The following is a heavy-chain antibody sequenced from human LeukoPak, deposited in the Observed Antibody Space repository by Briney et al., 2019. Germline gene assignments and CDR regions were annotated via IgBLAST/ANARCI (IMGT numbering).Heavy chain of an antibody. V-gene: IGHV4-34*01. CDR3: ARGAMVTLFDY. D-gene: IGHD5-18*01. J-gene: IGHJ4*02. CDR2: IYNSGST. Sequence: PETLSLTCAVFGGAFSGYYWSWIRQPPGKGLEWIVDIYNSGSTNYNPSLKSRVTISVDTSKSQFSLKLSSVTAADTAVYYCARGAMVTLFDYWGQGTLVTVSS. CDR1: GGAFSGYY.